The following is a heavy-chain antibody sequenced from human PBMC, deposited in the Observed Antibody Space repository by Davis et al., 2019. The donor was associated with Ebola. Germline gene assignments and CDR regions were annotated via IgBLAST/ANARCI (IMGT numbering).Heavy chain of an antibody. CDR2: IKSDGSSA. CDR3: GSPVVA. CDR1: GFTFSGHW. Sequence: GESLKISCAASGFTFSGHWMHWVRQASGKGLVWVSQIKSDGSSATYADSVKGRFTISRDKAKNTLYLQMNSLRAEDTAVYYCGSPVVAWGQGTLVTVSS. J-gene: IGHJ4*02. D-gene: IGHD2-15*01. V-gene: IGHV3-74*01.